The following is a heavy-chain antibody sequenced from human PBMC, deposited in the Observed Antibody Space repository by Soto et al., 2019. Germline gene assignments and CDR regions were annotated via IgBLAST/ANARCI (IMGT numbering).Heavy chain of an antibody. CDR1: GGTFSSYA. Sequence: ASVKVSCKASGGTFSSYAISWVRQAPGQGLEWMGGIIPILGIANYAQKFQGRVTITADKSTSTAYMELSSLRSEDTAVYYCARARGFWSGYYDAFDIWGQGTMVTVSS. J-gene: IGHJ3*02. CDR2: IIPILGIA. CDR3: ARARGFWSGYYDAFDI. V-gene: IGHV1-69*10. D-gene: IGHD3-3*01.